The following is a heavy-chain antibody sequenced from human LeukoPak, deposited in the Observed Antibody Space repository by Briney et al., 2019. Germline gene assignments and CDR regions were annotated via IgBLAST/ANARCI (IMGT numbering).Heavy chain of an antibody. D-gene: IGHD3-10*01. V-gene: IGHV3-48*01. CDR3: ARAVLLWFGESNNWFDP. Sequence: GGSLRLSCAASAFTFSSYSMNWVRQAPGKGLEWVSYIASSSNTIYYADSVKGRFTVSRDNAKNSLYLQMNSLRAEDTAVYYCARAVLLWFGESNNWFDPWGQGTLVTVSS. CDR1: AFTFSSYS. CDR2: IASSSNTI. J-gene: IGHJ5*02.